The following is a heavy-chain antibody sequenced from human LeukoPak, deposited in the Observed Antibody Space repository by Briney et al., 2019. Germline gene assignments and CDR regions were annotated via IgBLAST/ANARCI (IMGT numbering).Heavy chain of an antibody. J-gene: IGHJ4*02. V-gene: IGHV4-39*07. D-gene: IGHD6-6*01. CDR2: IYYSGST. Sequence: SETLSLTCTVSGGSISSSSYYWGWIRQPPGKGLEWIGTIYYSGSTYYNPSLKSRVTISVDTSKNQFSLKLSSVTAADTAVYYCARTSIATRHFDYWGQGTLVNVSS. CDR1: GGSISSSSYY. CDR3: ARTSIATRHFDY.